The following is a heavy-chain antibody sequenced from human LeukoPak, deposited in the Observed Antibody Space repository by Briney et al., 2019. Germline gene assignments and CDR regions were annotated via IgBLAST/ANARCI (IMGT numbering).Heavy chain of an antibody. CDR2: INHSGST. V-gene: IGHV4-34*01. D-gene: IGHD6-13*01. CDR1: GGSFSGYY. Sequence: SETLSLTCALYGGSFSGYYWSWIRQPPGKGLEWIGEINHSGSTNYNPSLKSRVTISVDTSKNQFSLKLSSVTAADTAVYYCASSGYSSSWYYFDYWGQGTLVTVSS. CDR3: ASSGYSSSWYYFDY. J-gene: IGHJ4*02.